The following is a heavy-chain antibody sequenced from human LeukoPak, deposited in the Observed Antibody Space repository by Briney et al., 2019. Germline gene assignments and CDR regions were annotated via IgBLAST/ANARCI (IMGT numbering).Heavy chain of an antibody. CDR2: IIPIFGTA. J-gene: IGHJ4*02. CDR3: ARQPPYYDILTGPPAPPDY. V-gene: IGHV1-69*13. CDR1: GGTFSSYA. D-gene: IGHD3-9*01. Sequence: ASVKVSCKASGGTFSSYAISWVRQAPGQGLEWMGGIIPIFGTANYAQKFQGRVTITADESTSTAYMELSSLRSEDTAVYYCARQPPYYDILTGPPAPPDYWGQGTLVTVSS.